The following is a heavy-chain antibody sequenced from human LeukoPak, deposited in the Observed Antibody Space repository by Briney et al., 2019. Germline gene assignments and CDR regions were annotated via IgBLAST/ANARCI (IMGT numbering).Heavy chain of an antibody. CDR2: INHSGST. Sequence: PSETLSLTCAVYGGSFSGYYWTWIRQPPGKGLEWIGEINHSGSTSYNPSLKSRVTISLDTSKNQFFLKLASVTAADTAVYYCVRQPTWGVNWGQGTLATVFS. CDR3: VRQPTWGVN. CDR1: GGSFSGYY. V-gene: IGHV4-34*01. J-gene: IGHJ4*02. D-gene: IGHD7-27*01.